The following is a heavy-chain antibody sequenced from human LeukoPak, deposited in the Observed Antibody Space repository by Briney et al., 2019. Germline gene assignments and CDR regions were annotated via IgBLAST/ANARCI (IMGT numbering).Heavy chain of an antibody. J-gene: IGHJ4*02. Sequence: SETLSLTCTVSGGSISSGGYYWSWIRQPPGKGLEWIGYIYHSGSTYYNPSLKSRVTISVDRSKNQFSLKLSSVTAADTAVYYCARFRSHRAVTIFDYWGQGTLVTVSS. V-gene: IGHV4-30-2*01. D-gene: IGHD5-18*01. CDR1: GGSISSGGYY. CDR2: IYHSGST. CDR3: ARFRSHRAVTIFDY.